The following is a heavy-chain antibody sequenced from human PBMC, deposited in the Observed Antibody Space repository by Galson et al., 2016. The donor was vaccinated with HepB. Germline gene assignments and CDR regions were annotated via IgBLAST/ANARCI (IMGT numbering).Heavy chain of an antibody. Sequence: SLRLSCAASGFSFSTYTMNWVRQAPGKGLEWSSYFSSSSAYVDYADAVKGRFTISRENAKNSLYLQMSSLRAEDTAVYYCARDRSRFSSGYYTGARDVFAIWGQGTVVTVSS. CDR1: GFSFSTYT. CDR2: FSSSSAYV. CDR3: ARDRSRFSSGYYTGARDVFAI. V-gene: IGHV3-21*01. D-gene: IGHD3-3*01. J-gene: IGHJ3*02.